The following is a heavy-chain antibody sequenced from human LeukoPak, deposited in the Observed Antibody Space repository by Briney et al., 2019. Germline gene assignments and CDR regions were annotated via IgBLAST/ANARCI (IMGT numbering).Heavy chain of an antibody. D-gene: IGHD3-22*01. Sequence: GGSLRLSCTASGFTFGDYAMSWVRQAPGKGLEWVGFIRSKAYGGTTEYAASVKGRFTISRDDSKSIAYLQMNSLKTEDTAVYYCTRDGDYYDSSGYFGPNDCWGQGTLVTVSS. J-gene: IGHJ4*02. CDR3: TRDGDYYDSSGYFGPNDC. CDR2: IRSKAYGGTT. CDR1: GFTFGDYA. V-gene: IGHV3-49*04.